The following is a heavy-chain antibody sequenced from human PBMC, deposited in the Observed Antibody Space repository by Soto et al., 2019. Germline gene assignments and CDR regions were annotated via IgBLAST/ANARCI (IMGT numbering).Heavy chain of an antibody. CDR2: IHYSGST. CDR1: GGSIISSSYY. D-gene: IGHD1-26*01. CDR3: ARLGQPPGETSGHSYFDY. J-gene: IGHJ4*02. V-gene: IGHV4-39*01. Sequence: SETLSLTCTVSGGSIISSSYYWGWIRQPPGKGLEWIGSIHYSGSTYYNPSLKSRVTISVDTSKNQFSLKLSSVTAADTAVYYCARLGQPPGETSGHSYFDYWGQGTLVTVSS.